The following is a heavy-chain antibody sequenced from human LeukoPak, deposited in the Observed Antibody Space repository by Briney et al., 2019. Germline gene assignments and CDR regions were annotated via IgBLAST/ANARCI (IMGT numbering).Heavy chain of an antibody. Sequence: SETLSLTCAVYGGSFSGYYWSWVRQPPGKGLEWIGEINHSGSTNYNPSLKSRVTISVDTSKNQFSLKLSSVTAADTAVYYCARSGIAAAGTIDYWGQGTLVTVSS. CDR1: GGSFSGYY. CDR3: ARSGIAAAGTIDY. V-gene: IGHV4-34*01. J-gene: IGHJ4*02. D-gene: IGHD6-13*01. CDR2: INHSGST.